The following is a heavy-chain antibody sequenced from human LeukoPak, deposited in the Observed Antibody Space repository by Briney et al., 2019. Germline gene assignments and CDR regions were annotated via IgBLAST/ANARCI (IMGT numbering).Heavy chain of an antibody. Sequence: GGSLRLSCEASGFTFSSYAMTWVRQAPGKGLEWVSSIGSDNKPHYSESVKGRFAISRDSSKNTLFLQLHNLRVEDTALYYCARGLHYYVAMDVWGQGTTVTVSS. CDR1: GFTFSSYA. D-gene: IGHD3-10*02. V-gene: IGHV3-23*05. CDR3: ARGLHYYVAMDV. J-gene: IGHJ6*02. CDR2: IGSDNKP.